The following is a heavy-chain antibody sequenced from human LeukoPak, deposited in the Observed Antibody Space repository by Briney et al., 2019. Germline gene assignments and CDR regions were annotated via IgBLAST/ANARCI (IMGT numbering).Heavy chain of an antibody. Sequence: GESLKISCKGSGYSFTYYWIGWVRQMPGKGLEWMGIIYPVNSDTRHSPSFQGQVTISVDKSISTAYLQWGSLKASDTAMYYCARQDGDGFYYFDYWGQGTLVTVSS. J-gene: IGHJ4*02. D-gene: IGHD5-24*01. CDR2: IYPVNSDT. CDR3: ARQDGDGFYYFDY. V-gene: IGHV5-51*01. CDR1: GYSFTYYW.